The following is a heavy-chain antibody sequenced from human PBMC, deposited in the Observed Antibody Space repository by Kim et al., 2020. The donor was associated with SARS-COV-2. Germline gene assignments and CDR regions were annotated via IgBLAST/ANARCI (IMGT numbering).Heavy chain of an antibody. CDR3: ARFRSFYYYFDMDV. V-gene: IGHV7-4-1*02. CDR1: GYTFTNYG. J-gene: IGHJ6*02. Sequence: ASVKVSCKASGYTFTNYGLTWVRHATGQGLEWMGWINTNTGNPTSAQGFTGRFVFSLDTSVSTAYLLISSLKAEDTAVYYCARFRSFYYYFDMDVWGQGT. CDR2: INTNTGNP.